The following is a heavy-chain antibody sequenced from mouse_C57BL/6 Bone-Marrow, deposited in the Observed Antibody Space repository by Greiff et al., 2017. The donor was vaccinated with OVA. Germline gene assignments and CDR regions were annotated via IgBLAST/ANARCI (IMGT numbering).Heavy chain of an antibody. V-gene: IGHV1-64*01. J-gene: IGHJ1*03. CDR1: GYTFTSYW. CDR3: ARALYWYFDV. Sequence: QVQLQQPGAELVKPGASVKLSCKASGYTFTSYWMHWVKQRPGQGLEWIGMIHPNSGSTNYNEKFKSKATLTVDNSSSTAYMQLSSLTSEDSAVYYCARALYWYFDVWGTGTTVTVSS. CDR2: IHPNSGST.